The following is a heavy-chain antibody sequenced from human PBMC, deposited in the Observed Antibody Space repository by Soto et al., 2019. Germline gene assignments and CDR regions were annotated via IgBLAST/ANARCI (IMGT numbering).Heavy chain of an antibody. D-gene: IGHD3-16*02. CDR1: GFTFDSYW. CDR3: ARDMADYVWGRYSYVGAFDI. Sequence: SLRLSCAASGFTFDSYWMSWVRQAPGKGLEWVANIKQYGSEKYYVDSVKGRFTISRDNAKNSLYLQMNSLRVEDTAVYYCARDMADYVWGRYSYVGAFDIWGQGTKVTVSS. V-gene: IGHV3-7*03. CDR2: IKQYGSEK. J-gene: IGHJ3*02.